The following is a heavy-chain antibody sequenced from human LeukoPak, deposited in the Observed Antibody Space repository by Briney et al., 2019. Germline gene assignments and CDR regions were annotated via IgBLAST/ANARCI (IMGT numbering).Heavy chain of an antibody. CDR2: INHSGST. V-gene: IGHV4-34*01. J-gene: IGHJ6*03. CDR1: GGSSSGYY. CDR3: ARGLKNYYYYMDV. Sequence: SETLSLTCAVYGGSSSGYYWSWIRQPPGKGLEWIGEINHSGSTNYNPSLKSRVTISVDTSKNQFSLKLSSVTAADTAVYYCARGLKNYYYYMDVWGKGTTVTVSS.